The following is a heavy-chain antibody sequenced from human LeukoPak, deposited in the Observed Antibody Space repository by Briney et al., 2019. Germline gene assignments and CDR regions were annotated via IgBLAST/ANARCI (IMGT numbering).Heavy chain of an antibody. CDR1: GGSFSGYY. CDR2: INHSGST. Sequence: PSETLSLTCAVYGGSFSGYYWSWIRQPPGKGLEWIGEINHSGSTNYNPSLKSRVTISVDTSKNQFSLKPSSVTAADTAVYYCAREWLARGGYYWGQGTLVTVSS. V-gene: IGHV4-34*01. J-gene: IGHJ4*02. CDR3: AREWLARGGYY. D-gene: IGHD3-22*01.